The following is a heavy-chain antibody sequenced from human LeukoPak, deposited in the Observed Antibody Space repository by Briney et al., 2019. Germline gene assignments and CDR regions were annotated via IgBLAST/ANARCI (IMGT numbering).Heavy chain of an antibody. CDR1: GGTFSSYA. CDR3: ARGRDRHDYGDLYYFDY. D-gene: IGHD4-17*01. CDR2: IIPIFGTA. J-gene: IGHJ4*02. V-gene: IGHV1-69*13. Sequence: ASVKVSCKASGGTFSSYAISWVRQAPGQGLEWMGGIIPIFGTANYAQKFQGRVTITADESTSTAYMELSSLRSEDTAVYYCARGRDRHDYGDLYYFDYWGQGTLVTVSS.